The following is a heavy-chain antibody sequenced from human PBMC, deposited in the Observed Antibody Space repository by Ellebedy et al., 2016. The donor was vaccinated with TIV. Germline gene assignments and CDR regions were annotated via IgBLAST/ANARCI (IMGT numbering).Heavy chain of an antibody. CDR3: RQGHYADY. Sequence: GESLKISCAVSGLPFSTLFTSWVRQAPGKGLEWVATISANGNKRDLADSVQGRFTISRDNFRNTLHLQMNNLRGEDTAVYYCRQGHYADYWGQGTLVTVSS. CDR2: ISANGNKR. J-gene: IGHJ4*02. V-gene: IGHV3-23*01. D-gene: IGHD2-2*01. CDR1: GLPFSTLF.